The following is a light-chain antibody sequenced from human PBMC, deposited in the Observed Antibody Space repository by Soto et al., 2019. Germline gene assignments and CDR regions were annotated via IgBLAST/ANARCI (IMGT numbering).Light chain of an antibody. Sequence: ALAQPASVSGSPGQSITISCTGTSSDVGGYNYVSWYQLHPGKAPKLILYEVTNRPSGVSDRFSGSKSGNTASLTISGLQAEDEADYYCSSYTSSTAYVFGTGTKVTVL. J-gene: IGLJ1*01. CDR2: EVT. CDR1: SSDVGGYNY. CDR3: SSYTSSTAYV. V-gene: IGLV2-14*01.